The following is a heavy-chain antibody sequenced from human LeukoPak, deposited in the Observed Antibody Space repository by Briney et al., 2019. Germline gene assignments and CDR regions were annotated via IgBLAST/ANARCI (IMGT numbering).Heavy chain of an antibody. CDR1: GFTFDDYA. CDR3: ARDGNYYGSGSYLDY. CDR2: ISYDGSNE. D-gene: IGHD3-10*01. V-gene: IGHV3-30*04. Sequence: PGGSLRLSCAASGFTFDDYAMHWVRQAPGKGLEWVAIISYDGSNEYYADSVKGQFTISRDNSNNTLYLQMNSLRAEDTAVYYCARDGNYYGSGSYLDYWGQGTLVTVSS. J-gene: IGHJ4*02.